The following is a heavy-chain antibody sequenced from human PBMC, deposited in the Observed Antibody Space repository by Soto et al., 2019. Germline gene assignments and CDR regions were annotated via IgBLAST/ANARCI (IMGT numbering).Heavy chain of an antibody. CDR2: ISAHNGNT. V-gene: IGHV1-18*01. D-gene: IGHD1-1*01. CDR1: GYDFTTYG. Sequence: QVHLVQSGAEVKNPGASVKVSCKGSGYDFTTYGITWVRQAPGQGLEWMAWISAHNGNTNYAPNLQGRVTVTRDTSTSTAYIERMSLRSDDTAVYYCARGRYGDYWGQGALVTVSS. J-gene: IGHJ4*02. CDR3: ARGRYGDY.